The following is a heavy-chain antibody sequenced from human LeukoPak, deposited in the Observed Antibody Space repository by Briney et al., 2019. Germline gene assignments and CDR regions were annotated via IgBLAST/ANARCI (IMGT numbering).Heavy chain of an antibody. CDR3: ARIQGSDWS. Sequence: GGSLRLSCEASGFTFSTYAMTWVRQAPGKGLEWVSSISGDGAVTYYADTVQGRFTISRDNSQNTLYLQMNSLRVDDMAIYYCARIQGSDWSWSQGTLVTVSS. V-gene: IGHV3-23*01. J-gene: IGHJ5*02. D-gene: IGHD6-19*01. CDR1: GFTFSTYA. CDR2: ISGDGAVT.